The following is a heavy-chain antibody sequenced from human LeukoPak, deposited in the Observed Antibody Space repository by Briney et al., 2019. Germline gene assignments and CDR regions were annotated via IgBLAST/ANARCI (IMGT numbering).Heavy chain of an antibody. J-gene: IGHJ4*02. CDR3: ASYSNYYFDY. CDR2: IYTSGST. D-gene: IGHD4-11*01. CDR1: GGSVSSYP. Sequence: SETLSLTCTVSGGSVSSYPWSWIRQPAGKGLEWIGRIYTSGSTNYNPSLKSRVTASVDTSKNQFSLKLSSVTAADTAVYYCASYSNYYFDYWGQGTLVTVSS. V-gene: IGHV4-4*07.